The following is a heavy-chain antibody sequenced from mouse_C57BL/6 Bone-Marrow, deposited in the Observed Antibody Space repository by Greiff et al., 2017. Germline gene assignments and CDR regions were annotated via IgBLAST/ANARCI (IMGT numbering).Heavy chain of an antibody. Sequence: EVKLQESGGGLVQPGGSLSLSCAASGFTFTDYYMSWVRQPPGKALEWLGFIRNKANGYTTEYSASVKGRFTISRDNSQSILYLQMNALRAEDSATYYCARYKGPPYCFDYWGQGTTLTVSS. J-gene: IGHJ2*01. CDR1: GFTFTDYY. V-gene: IGHV7-3*01. CDR3: ARYKGPPYCFDY. CDR2: IRNKANGYTT.